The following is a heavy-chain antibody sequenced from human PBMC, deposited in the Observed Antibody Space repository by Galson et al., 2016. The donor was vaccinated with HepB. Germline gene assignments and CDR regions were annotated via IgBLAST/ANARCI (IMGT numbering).Heavy chain of an antibody. CDR1: GFTFNAHW. Sequence: SLRLSCAASGFTFNAHWMNWVRQAPGKGLEWVANIRGDGIVSYYAESVRGRFTISRDNAKNSLYLQMNGLRVEKTAVYYCSREMTASYFDWGQGTLVTVSS. CDR3: SREMTASYFD. V-gene: IGHV3-7*01. CDR2: IRGDGIVS. J-gene: IGHJ4*02. D-gene: IGHD3-10*01.